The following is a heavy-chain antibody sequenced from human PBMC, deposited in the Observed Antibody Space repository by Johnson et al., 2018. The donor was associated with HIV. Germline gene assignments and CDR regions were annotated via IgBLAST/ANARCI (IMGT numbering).Heavy chain of an antibody. CDR3: ARELLWFGRGAFDI. V-gene: IGHV3-66*03. J-gene: IGHJ3*02. CDR2: IYSGGHT. CDR1: GFTVSSNY. D-gene: IGHD3-10*01. Sequence: VQLVESGGGLIQPGGSLRLSCAASGFTVSSNYMSWVRQAPGRGLEWVSVIYSGGHTYYADSVKGRFTISRDNSKNTLYLQMNSLRAEDTAVYYCARELLWFGRGAFDIWGQGTMVTVSS.